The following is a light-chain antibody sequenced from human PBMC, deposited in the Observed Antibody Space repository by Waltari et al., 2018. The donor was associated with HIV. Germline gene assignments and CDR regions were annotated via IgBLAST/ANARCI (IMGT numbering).Light chain of an antibody. J-gene: IGLJ1*01. CDR3: SSYTSSSTV. Sequence: QSALTQPPSVSGSPGKSVTISCTGTSSDVGSYNRVSWYQQPPGTAPKLMIYEVNNRPSGVPDRFSGSKSGSTASLTLSGLQAEDEADYYCSSYTSSSTVFGTGTKVTVL. V-gene: IGLV2-18*02. CDR2: EVN. CDR1: SSDVGSYNR.